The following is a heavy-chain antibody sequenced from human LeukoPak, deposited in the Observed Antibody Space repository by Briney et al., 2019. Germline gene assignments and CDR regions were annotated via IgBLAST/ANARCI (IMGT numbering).Heavy chain of an antibody. J-gene: IGHJ4*02. CDR2: IGTAGDT. V-gene: IGHV3-13*01. CDR3: ARDLYGDYGFDY. Sequence: GGSLRLSCAASGFTFSSYDMHWVRQATGKGLEWVSAIGTAGDTYYPGSVKGRFTISRDNAKNSLYLQMNSLRAEDTAVYYCARDLYGDYGFDYWAQGTLVTVSS. CDR1: GFTFSSYD. D-gene: IGHD4-17*01.